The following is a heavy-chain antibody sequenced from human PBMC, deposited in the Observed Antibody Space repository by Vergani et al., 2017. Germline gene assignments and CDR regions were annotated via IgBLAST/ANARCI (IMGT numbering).Heavy chain of an antibody. Sequence: QVQLVQSGAEVKKPGSSVKVSCKASGGTFSSYAISWVRQAPGQGLEWMGGIIPIFGTANYAQKFQGRVTITADESTSTAYMELSILRSDDTAVYYCVVVVTAITQLLDGLVYWGQGTLVTVSS. CDR3: VVVVTAITQLLDGLVY. J-gene: IGHJ4*02. V-gene: IGHV1-69*01. CDR2: IIPIFGTA. D-gene: IGHD2-21*02. CDR1: GGTFSSYA.